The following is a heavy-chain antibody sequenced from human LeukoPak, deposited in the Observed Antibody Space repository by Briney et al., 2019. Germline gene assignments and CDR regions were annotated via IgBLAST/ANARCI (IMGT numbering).Heavy chain of an antibody. CDR1: GYTFTSYY. V-gene: IGHV1-46*01. Sequence: GASVKVSCKASGYTFTSYYMHWVRQAPGQGLEWMGIINPSGGSTSYAQKFQGRVTMTRDTSTSTVYMELSSLRSEDMAVYYCARGPDYDSSDYFNFDYWGQGTLVTVSS. CDR3: ARGPDYDSSDYFNFDY. J-gene: IGHJ4*02. CDR2: INPSGGST. D-gene: IGHD3-22*01.